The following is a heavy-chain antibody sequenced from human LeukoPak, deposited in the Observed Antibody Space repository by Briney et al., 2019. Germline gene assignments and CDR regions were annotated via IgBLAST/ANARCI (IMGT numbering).Heavy chain of an antibody. CDR1: GFTFSSYA. J-gene: IGHJ4*02. V-gene: IGHV3-30*04. Sequence: GGSLRLSCAASGFTFSSYAMHWVRQAPGKGLEWVAVISYDGSNKYYADSVKGRFTISRDNSKNTLYLQMNSLRAEDTAVYYCARFASIAGDYSGQGTLLGVSP. D-gene: IGHD6-6*01. CDR2: ISYDGSNK. CDR3: ARFASIAGDY.